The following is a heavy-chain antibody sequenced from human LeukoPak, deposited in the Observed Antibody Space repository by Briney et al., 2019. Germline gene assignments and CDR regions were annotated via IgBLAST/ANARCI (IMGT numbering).Heavy chain of an antibody. Sequence: KPSETLSLTCAVYGGSFSGYYWSWIRQPPGKGLEWIGEINHSGSTNYNPSLKSRVTISVDTSKNQFSLKLSSVIAADTAVYYCARAYYGEAYWGQGTLVTVSS. V-gene: IGHV4-34*01. CDR2: INHSGST. CDR1: GGSFSGYY. D-gene: IGHD3-10*01. CDR3: ARAYYGEAY. J-gene: IGHJ4*02.